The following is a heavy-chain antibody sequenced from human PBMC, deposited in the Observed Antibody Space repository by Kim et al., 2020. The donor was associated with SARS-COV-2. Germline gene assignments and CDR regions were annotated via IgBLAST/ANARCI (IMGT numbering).Heavy chain of an antibody. Sequence: KSRVTISVDTSKNQSSLKLSSVTAADTAVYYCARDWGIAAAVYYYYGMDVWGQGTTVTVSS. D-gene: IGHD6-13*01. V-gene: IGHV4-39*07. J-gene: IGHJ6*02. CDR3: ARDWGIAAAVYYYYGMDV.